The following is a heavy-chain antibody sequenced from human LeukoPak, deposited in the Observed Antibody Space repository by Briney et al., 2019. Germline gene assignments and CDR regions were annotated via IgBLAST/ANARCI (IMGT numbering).Heavy chain of an antibody. Sequence: SETLSLTCAVYGGSFSGYYWSWIRQPPGKGLEWIGEINHSGSTNYNPSLKSRVTISVDTSKNQFSLKLSSVTAADTAVYYCARVGTNYHFDYWGQGTLVTVSS. CDR2: INHSGST. D-gene: IGHD4/OR15-4a*01. CDR3: ARVGTNYHFDY. J-gene: IGHJ4*02. CDR1: GGSFSGYY. V-gene: IGHV4-34*01.